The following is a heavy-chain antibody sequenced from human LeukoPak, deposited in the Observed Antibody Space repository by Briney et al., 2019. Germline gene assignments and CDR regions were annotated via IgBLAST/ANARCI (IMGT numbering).Heavy chain of an antibody. V-gene: IGHV1-8*01. CDR1: GYTFTSYD. J-gene: IGHJ6*02. CDR3: SKGAVGARPRHYYYYGMDV. D-gene: IGHD1-26*01. CDR2: MNPNSGNT. Sequence: ASVKVSCQASGYTFTSYDINWVRQATGQGLAWMGWMNPNSGNTGYAQKFQGRVTMTRNTSISTAYMELSSLRPENTAVYYCSKGAVGARPRHYYYYGMDVWGQGTTVTVSS.